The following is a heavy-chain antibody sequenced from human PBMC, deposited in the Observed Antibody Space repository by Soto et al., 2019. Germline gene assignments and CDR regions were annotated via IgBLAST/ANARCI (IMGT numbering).Heavy chain of an antibody. V-gene: IGHV3-66*01. D-gene: IGHD1-26*01. CDR3: ARGVATTTSAPDN. J-gene: IGHJ4*02. CDR1: GFTVSSRS. CDR2: MHSGGGT. Sequence: GGSLRLSCAASGFTVSSRSMSWVRQAPGKGLEWVSTMHSGGGTYYADSVKGSFTVSRDSSKNTLFLQMNSLGAEDTAVYYCARGVATTTSAPDNWGQGTLVTVSS.